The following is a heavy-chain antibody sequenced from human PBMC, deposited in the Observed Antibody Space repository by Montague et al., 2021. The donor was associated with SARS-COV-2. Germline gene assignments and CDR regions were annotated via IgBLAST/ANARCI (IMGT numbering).Heavy chain of an antibody. CDR3: ASSYYYGSGTYVYNYYMDV. CDR1: GGSVSSSPYY. CDR2: TSYSGRT. D-gene: IGHD3-10*01. J-gene: IGHJ6*03. V-gene: IGHV4-39*01. Sequence: SETLSLTCTVSGGSVSSSPYYWGWIRQPPGRGLEWVGSTSYSGRTYFSPSLKSRLTISVDSSENQFSLRLSSVTAADTAVYYCASSYYYGSGTYVYNYYMDVWGKGTTVTVSS.